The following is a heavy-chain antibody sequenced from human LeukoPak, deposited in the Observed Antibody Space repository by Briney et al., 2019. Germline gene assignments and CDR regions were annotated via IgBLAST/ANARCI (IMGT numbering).Heavy chain of an antibody. V-gene: IGHV4-39*01. CDR2: IYYSGST. CDR3: ARGGVVAGESGVDY. J-gene: IGHJ4*02. D-gene: IGHD6-19*01. CDR1: GGSISSSSYY. Sequence: SETLSLTCTVSGGSISSSSYYWGWIRQPPGKGLEWIGSIYYSGSTYYNPSLKSRVTISVDTSKNQFSLKLSSVTAADTAVYYCARGGVVAGESGVDYWGQGTLVTVSS.